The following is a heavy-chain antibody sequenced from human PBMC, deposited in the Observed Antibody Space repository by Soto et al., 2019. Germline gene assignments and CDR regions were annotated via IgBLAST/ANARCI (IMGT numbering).Heavy chain of an antibody. Sequence: GSLRLSCAASGFTFTRYSMNWVRQAPGKGLEWVSSISSTTNYIYYADSMKGRFTVSRDNAKNSVYLQMNSLRAEDTAVYYCARERGYSYGISDYYYYGMDVWGQGTTVTVSS. D-gene: IGHD5-18*01. V-gene: IGHV3-21*01. J-gene: IGHJ6*02. CDR2: ISSTTNYI. CDR1: GFTFTRYS. CDR3: ARERGYSYGISDYYYYGMDV.